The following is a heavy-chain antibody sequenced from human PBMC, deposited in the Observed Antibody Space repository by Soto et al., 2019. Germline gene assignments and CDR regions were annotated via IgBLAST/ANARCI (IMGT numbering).Heavy chain of an antibody. V-gene: IGHV3-7*03. CDR2: IKCDGSEK. CDR1: GFTFSSSW. J-gene: IGHJ5*02. Sequence: PVGSLRLSCAASGFTFSSSWMHWVCQAPEKGLEWVADIKCDGSEKYYVDSVKGRLTISRDNAKNSLYLQVNSLRAEDMTVYYCVRGPYYYDSSGYYSSNWFDPWGQGTLVTVSS. D-gene: IGHD3-22*01. CDR3: VRGPYYYDSSGYYSSNWFDP.